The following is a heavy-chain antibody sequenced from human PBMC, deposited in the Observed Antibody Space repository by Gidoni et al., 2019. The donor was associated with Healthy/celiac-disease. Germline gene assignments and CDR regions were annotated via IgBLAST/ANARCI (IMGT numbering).Heavy chain of an antibody. J-gene: IGHJ3*02. Sequence: EVQLVESGGGLVKPGGSLRLSCAASGFTFCRYSMNWVRQAPGKGLEWVSSISSSSSYIYYADSVKGRFTISRDNAKNSLYLQMNSLRAEDTAVYYCARDDPGAGILWHNDAFDIWGQGTMVTVSS. D-gene: IGHD2-21*01. CDR3: ARDDPGAGILWHNDAFDI. CDR2: ISSSSSYI. V-gene: IGHV3-21*01. CDR1: GFTFCRYS.